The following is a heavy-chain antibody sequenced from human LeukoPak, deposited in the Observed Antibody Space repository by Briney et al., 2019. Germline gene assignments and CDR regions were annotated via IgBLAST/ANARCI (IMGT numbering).Heavy chain of an antibody. CDR2: LSGSGGSA. J-gene: IGHJ4*02. CDR3: AKARGNTMIGSYCFDY. CDR1: GFTFSGFTFSNFA. Sequence: GGSLRLSCEASGFTFSGFTFSNFAMGWVRQAPGKGLEWVSGLSGSGGSAYYADSVKGRFTISRDNSKNTLYLQLNSLGAEDTAVYYCAKARGNTMIGSYCFDYWGQGTLVTVSS. D-gene: IGHD3-22*01. V-gene: IGHV3-23*01.